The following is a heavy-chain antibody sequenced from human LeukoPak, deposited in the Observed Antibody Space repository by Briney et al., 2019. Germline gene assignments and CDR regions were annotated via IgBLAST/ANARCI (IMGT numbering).Heavy chain of an antibody. V-gene: IGHV1-69*01. CDR2: IIPIFGTA. Sequence: SVKVSCKASGGTFIGYAISWVRQAPGQGLEWMGGIIPIFGTANYAQKFQGRVTITADESTSTAYMELSSLRSEDTAVYYCAGELRGDYFDYWGQGTLVTVSS. CDR1: GGTFIGYA. D-gene: IGHD1-26*01. CDR3: AGELRGDYFDY. J-gene: IGHJ4*02.